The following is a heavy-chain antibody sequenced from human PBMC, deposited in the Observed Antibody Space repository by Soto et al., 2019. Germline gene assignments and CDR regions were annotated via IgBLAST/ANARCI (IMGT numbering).Heavy chain of an antibody. V-gene: IGHV4-59*01. CDR2: IHYSGYT. CDR1: GGTISTYY. D-gene: IGHD4-4*01. J-gene: IGHJ4*02. Sequence: QVQLQESGPGLVKPSETLSLTCAVSGGTISTYYWSWIRQPPGKGLEWIGYIHYSGYTSYNPSLKSRVTISVDTSKNQLSLDLTSVTAADPAVYYCAREYSSFEYWGQGTQVTVSS. CDR3: AREYSSFEY.